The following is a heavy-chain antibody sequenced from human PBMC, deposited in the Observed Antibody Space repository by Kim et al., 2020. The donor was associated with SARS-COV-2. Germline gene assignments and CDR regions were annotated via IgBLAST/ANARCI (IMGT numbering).Heavy chain of an antibody. CDR3: ARGGGDYLRNHPPPDY. J-gene: IGHJ4*02. Sequence: ETLSLTCAVYGGSFSGYYWSWIRQPPGKGLEWIGEINHSGSTNYNPSLKSRVTISVDTSKNQFSLKLSSVTAADTAVYYCARGGGDYLRNHPPPDYWGQRTLVTVSS. V-gene: IGHV4-34*01. CDR1: GGSFSGYY. CDR2: INHSGST. D-gene: IGHD4-17*01.